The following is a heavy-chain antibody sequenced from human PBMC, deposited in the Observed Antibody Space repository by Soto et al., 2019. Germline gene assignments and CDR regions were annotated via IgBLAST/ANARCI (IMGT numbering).Heavy chain of an antibody. D-gene: IGHD1-1*01. Sequence: PGGSLRLSCVAPGVIFSGYGMHWVRQAPGKGLAWVAVIRFDGSNIYYADSVKGRFTISRDNSKNTLNLQMNSLRAEDTALFYCAKEVELQSAYYYYMDVWGKGTTVTVSS. CDR3: AKEVELQSAYYYYMDV. CDR1: GVIFSGYG. J-gene: IGHJ6*03. CDR2: IRFDGSNI. V-gene: IGHV3-30*02.